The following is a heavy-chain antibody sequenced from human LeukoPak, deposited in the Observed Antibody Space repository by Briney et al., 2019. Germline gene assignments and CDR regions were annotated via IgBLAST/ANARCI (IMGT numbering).Heavy chain of an antibody. CDR1: GGSISSSSYY. CDR3: AATRLDARSWFDP. V-gene: IGHV4-39*07. Sequence: SETLSLTCTVSGGSISSSSYYWGWIRQPPGKGLEWIGSIYYSGSTYYNPSLKSRVTISVDTSKNQFSLKLRSVTAADTAVYYCAATRLDARSWFDPWGQGTLVTVSS. J-gene: IGHJ5*02. D-gene: IGHD1-1*01. CDR2: IYYSGST.